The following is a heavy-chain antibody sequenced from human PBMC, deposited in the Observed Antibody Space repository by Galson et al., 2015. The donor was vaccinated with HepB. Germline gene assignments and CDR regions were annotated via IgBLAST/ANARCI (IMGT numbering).Heavy chain of an antibody. CDR3: ARSPYYYDSSGYDAFDI. CDR1: GYTFTGYY. CDR2: INPNSGGT. V-gene: IGHV1-2*05. J-gene: IGHJ3*02. D-gene: IGHD3-22*01. Sequence: SVKVSCKASGYTFTGYYMHWVRQAPGQGLEWMGRINPNSGGTNYAQKFQGRVTMTRDTSISTAYMELSRLRSDDTVVYYCARSPYYYDSSGYDAFDIWGQGTMVTVSS.